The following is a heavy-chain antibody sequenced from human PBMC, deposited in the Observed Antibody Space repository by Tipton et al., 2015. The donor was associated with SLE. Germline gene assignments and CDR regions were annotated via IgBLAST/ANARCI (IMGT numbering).Heavy chain of an antibody. CDR1: GYIFTSYG. V-gene: IGHV1-8*01. D-gene: IGHD2-21*01. CDR3: TRADCGGDCYSPWFDP. J-gene: IGHJ5*02. CDR2: MNPNSGKT. Sequence: QSGAEVKKPGASVKVSCKASGYIFTSYGVSWVRQTPGQGLEWMGWMNPNSGKTVLGQKFQGRVSMTRDTSTSTAYLELSSLTFEDSAVYYCTRADCGGDCYSPWFDPWGQGTQVTVSS.